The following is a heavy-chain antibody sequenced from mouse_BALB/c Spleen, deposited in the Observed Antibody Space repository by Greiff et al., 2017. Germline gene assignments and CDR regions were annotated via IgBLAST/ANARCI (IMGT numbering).Heavy chain of an antibody. Sequence: EVKLQESGGGLVQPGGSMKLSCVASGFTFSSYWMSWVRQSPEKGLEWVAEIRLKSDNYATHYAESVKGKFTISRDDSKSRLYLQMNSLRAEDTGIYYFTGLRRFAYWGQGTLVTVSA. CDR3: TGLRRFAY. V-gene: IGHV6-3*01. CDR2: IRLKSDNYAT. CDR1: GFTFSSYW. J-gene: IGHJ3*01. D-gene: IGHD2-4*01.